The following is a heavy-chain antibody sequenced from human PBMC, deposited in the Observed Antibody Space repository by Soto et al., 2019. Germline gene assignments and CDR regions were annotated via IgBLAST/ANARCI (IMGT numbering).Heavy chain of an antibody. J-gene: IGHJ4*02. Sequence: GGSLRLSCAASGFIISSYGMHWVRQAPGKGLEWLAVISYDGSNKFYGDSVKGRFTISRDNSKNTLYLQVNSLRAEDTAVYYCAREGPPSLNWGQGTLVTVSS. CDR2: ISYDGSNK. V-gene: IGHV3-30*03. CDR1: GFIISSYG. CDR3: AREGPPSLN. D-gene: IGHD2-2*01.